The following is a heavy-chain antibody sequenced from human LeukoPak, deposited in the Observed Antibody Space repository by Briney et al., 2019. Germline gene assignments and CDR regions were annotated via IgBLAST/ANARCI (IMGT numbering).Heavy chain of an antibody. Sequence: PGGSLRLSCAASGFTFSDYSMNWVRQAPGKGLEWVSYISSSSSTIYYADSVKGRFTISRDNAKNSLYLQMNSLRAEDTAVYYCARDQGEWEPSTPMDYWGQGTLVTVSS. V-gene: IGHV3-48*01. CDR3: ARDQGEWEPSTPMDY. J-gene: IGHJ4*02. CDR2: ISSSSSTI. CDR1: GFTFSDYS. D-gene: IGHD1-26*01.